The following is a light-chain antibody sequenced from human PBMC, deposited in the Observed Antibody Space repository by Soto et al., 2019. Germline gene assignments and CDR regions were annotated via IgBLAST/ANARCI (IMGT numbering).Light chain of an antibody. Sequence: DIVMTQSPDSLAVSLGERATINCKSSQSVLYSSNNKNCLAWFQKKPGQPPKLLIFWASTREFGVPDRFSGSGSGTDFTLTISSLQPEDVAMYYCQQYYITPITFGQGTRLEIK. CDR3: QQYYITPIT. CDR2: WAS. CDR1: QSVLYSSNNKNC. V-gene: IGKV4-1*01. J-gene: IGKJ5*01.